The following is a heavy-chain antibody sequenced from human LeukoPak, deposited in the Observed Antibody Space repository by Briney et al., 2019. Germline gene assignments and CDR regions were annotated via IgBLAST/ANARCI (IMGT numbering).Heavy chain of an antibody. Sequence: PSETLSLTCAVYGGSFSGYYWSWIRQPPGKGLEWIGEINHSGSTNYNPSLKSRVTISVDTSKNQFSLKLSSVTAADTAVYYCARGRFFGSRAAGPLFDYWGQGTLVTVSS. CDR2: INHSGST. D-gene: IGHD3-3*01. V-gene: IGHV4-34*01. CDR1: GGSFSGYY. J-gene: IGHJ4*02. CDR3: ARGRFFGSRAAGPLFDY.